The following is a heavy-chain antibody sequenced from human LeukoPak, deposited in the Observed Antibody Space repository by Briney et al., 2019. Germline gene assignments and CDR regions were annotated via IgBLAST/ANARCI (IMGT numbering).Heavy chain of an antibody. D-gene: IGHD3-10*01. J-gene: IGHJ4*02. CDR2: INPDSGGT. CDR3: ARSGYYGSGSYYTGNDY. Sequence: ASVKVSCKASGYTFTSYYMHWVRQAPGQGLEWMGWINPDSGGTNYAQKFQGRVTMTRDTSISTAYMELSRLRSDDTAVYYCARSGYYGSGSYYTGNDYWGQGTLVTVSS. CDR1: GYTFTSYY. V-gene: IGHV1-2*02.